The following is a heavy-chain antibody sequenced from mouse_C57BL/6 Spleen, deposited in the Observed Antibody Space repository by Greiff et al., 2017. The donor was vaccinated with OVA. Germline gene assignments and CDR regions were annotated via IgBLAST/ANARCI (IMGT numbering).Heavy chain of an antibody. CDR1: GFTFSDYG. CDR3: ARYYYGSSYWYFDV. Sequence: EVNVVESGGGLVKPGGSLKLSCAASGFTFSDYGMHWVRQAPEKGLEWVAYISSGSSTIYYADTVKGRFTISRDNAKNTLFLQMTSLRSEDTAMYYCARYYYGSSYWYFDVWGTGTTVTVSS. J-gene: IGHJ1*03. D-gene: IGHD1-1*01. V-gene: IGHV5-17*01. CDR2: ISSGSSTI.